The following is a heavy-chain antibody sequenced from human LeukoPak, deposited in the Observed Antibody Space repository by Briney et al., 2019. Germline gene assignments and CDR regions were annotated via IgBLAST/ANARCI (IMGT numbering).Heavy chain of an antibody. CDR2: ISGSGGST. V-gene: IGHV3-23*01. J-gene: IGHJ4*02. D-gene: IGHD4-17*01. CDR3: AKDRNGDFAYYFDF. Sequence: GGSLRLSCAASGFTFSSYGMSWVRQAPGKGLEWVSGISGSGGSTFYADSVKGRFTISRDNSKNTLYLQMSSLRAEDTAVYYCAKDRNGDFAYYFDFWGQGTLVTVSS. CDR1: GFTFSSYG.